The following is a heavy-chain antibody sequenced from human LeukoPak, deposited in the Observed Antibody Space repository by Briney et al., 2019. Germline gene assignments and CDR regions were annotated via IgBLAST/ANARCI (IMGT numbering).Heavy chain of an antibody. CDR3: ARVYSSGWYADAFDI. CDR2: IYSGGST. D-gene: IGHD6-19*01. Sequence: GGSLRLSCAASGFTVSSNYMSWVRQAPGKGLEWVSVIYSGGSTYYADSVKGRFTISRDNSKNTLYLQMNSLRAEDTAVYYCARVYSSGWYADAFDIWGQGTMVTVSS. V-gene: IGHV3-66*01. CDR1: GFTVSSNY. J-gene: IGHJ3*02.